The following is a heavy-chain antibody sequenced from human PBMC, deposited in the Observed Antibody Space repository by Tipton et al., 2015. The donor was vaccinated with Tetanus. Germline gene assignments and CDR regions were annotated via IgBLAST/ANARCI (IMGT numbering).Heavy chain of an antibody. J-gene: IGHJ6*02. Sequence: SLRLSCAASGFTFSSYAMSWVRQAPGKGLEWVSAISGSGGSTYYADSVKGRFTISRDNAKNSLYLQMNSLRAEDTAVYYCARDYEGGTTGTQYYYYYYGMDVWGQGTTVTVSS. D-gene: IGHD1-1*01. V-gene: IGHV3-23*01. CDR3: ARDYEGGTTGTQYYYYYYGMDV. CDR1: GFTFSSYA. CDR2: ISGSGGST.